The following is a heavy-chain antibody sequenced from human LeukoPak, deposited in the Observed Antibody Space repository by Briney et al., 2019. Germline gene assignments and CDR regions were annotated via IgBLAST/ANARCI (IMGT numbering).Heavy chain of an antibody. CDR3: ASSSGVTPANYCYCGMDV. CDR1: GYTFTSYY. CDR2: INRSGGST. J-gene: IGHJ6*02. Sequence: SSVKLSCTASGYTFTSYYMHWVRQAPGPGLERKGIINRSGGSTSYAQKFKGRVTMTRDTSTSTVYMELSSLRSEDTAVYYCASSSGVTPANYCYCGMDVWGQGTTVTVSS. V-gene: IGHV1-46*01. D-gene: IGHD4-23*01.